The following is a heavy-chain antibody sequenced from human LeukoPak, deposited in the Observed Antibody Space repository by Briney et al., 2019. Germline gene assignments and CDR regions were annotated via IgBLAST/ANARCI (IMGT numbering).Heavy chain of an antibody. CDR2: ISGSGGST. CDR1: GFIFSSYA. V-gene: IGHV3-23*01. Sequence: GGSLRLSCAASGFIFSSYAMSWVRQAPGKGLGWVSAISGSGGSTYYADSVKGRFTISRDNSKNTLYLQMNSLRAEDTAVYYCAKDPAPFSAYSSSFDYWGQGTLVTVSS. J-gene: IGHJ4*02. D-gene: IGHD6-6*01. CDR3: AKDPAPFSAYSSSFDY.